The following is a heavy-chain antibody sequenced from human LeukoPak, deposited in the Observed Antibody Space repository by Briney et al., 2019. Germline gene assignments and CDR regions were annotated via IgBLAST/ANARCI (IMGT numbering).Heavy chain of an antibody. J-gene: IGHJ4*02. D-gene: IGHD3-22*01. V-gene: IGHV3-23*01. CDR3: ASMKKNYYDSSGYYRDY. CDR1: GFTFSSYA. Sequence: GGSPRLSCAASGFTFSSYAMSWVRQAPGKGLEGVSAISGSGGSTYYADSVKGRFTISRDNSKNTLYLQMNSLRAEDTAVYYCASMKKNYYDSSGYYRDYWGQGTLVTVSS. CDR2: ISGSGGST.